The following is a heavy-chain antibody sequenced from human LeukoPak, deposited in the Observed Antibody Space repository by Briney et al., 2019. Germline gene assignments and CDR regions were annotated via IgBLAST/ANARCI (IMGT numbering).Heavy chain of an antibody. CDR2: ISGSGTTT. CDR3: AKGGPRGLYYFDY. Sequence: GGSLRLSCAASGFTFSTSRMNWVRQAPGKGLEWVSAISGSGTTTYYADSLKGRFTISRDNSKNTLYLQMNSLRAEDTAVYYCAKGGPRGLYYFDYWGQGTLVTVSS. CDR1: GFTFSTSR. V-gene: IGHV3-23*01. J-gene: IGHJ4*02. D-gene: IGHD3-10*01.